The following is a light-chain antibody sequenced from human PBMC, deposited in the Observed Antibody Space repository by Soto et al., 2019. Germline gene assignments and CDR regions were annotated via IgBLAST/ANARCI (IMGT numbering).Light chain of an antibody. Sequence: SYELTQPPSVSVSPGQTASITCSGDKLGDKYACWYQQKPGQSPVLVIYQDSKRPSGIPERFSGSNSGNTATLTISGTQAMDEADYHCATWDDDVSGVVFGGGTKVTVL. CDR3: ATWDDDVSGVV. J-gene: IGLJ2*01. CDR2: QDS. CDR1: KLGDKY. V-gene: IGLV3-1*01.